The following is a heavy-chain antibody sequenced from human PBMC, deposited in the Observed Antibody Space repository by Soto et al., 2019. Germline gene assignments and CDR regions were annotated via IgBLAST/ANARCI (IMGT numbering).Heavy chain of an antibody. CDR1: GFSFRSYA. CDR2: ISVGSGSI. J-gene: IGHJ3*02. V-gene: IGHV3-48*01. Sequence: EEQLVESGGGLVQPGGSLRVSCAASGFSFRSYAMNWVRQAPGKGLERVSYISVGSGSIFYADSVKGRFTISRDDAKNSLYLQMNTLRGEDTAVYYCVRDDRWAFDIWGQGTMVTVSS. D-gene: IGHD3-22*01. CDR3: VRDDRWAFDI.